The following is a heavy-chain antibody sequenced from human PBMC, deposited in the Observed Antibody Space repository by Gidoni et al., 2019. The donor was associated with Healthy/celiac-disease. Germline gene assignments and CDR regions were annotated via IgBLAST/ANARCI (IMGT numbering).Heavy chain of an antibody. V-gene: IGHV1-69*04. Sequence: QVQLVQSGAEVKKPGSSVKVSCKASGGTFSSYAISWVRQAPGQGLEWMGRIIPILGIANYAQKFQGRVTITADKSTSTAYMELSSLRSEDTAVYYCARDKYDYGDYGRLDYYYYGMDVWGQGTTVTVSS. CDR1: GGTFSSYA. CDR2: IIPILGIA. D-gene: IGHD4-17*01. J-gene: IGHJ6*02. CDR3: ARDKYDYGDYGRLDYYYYGMDV.